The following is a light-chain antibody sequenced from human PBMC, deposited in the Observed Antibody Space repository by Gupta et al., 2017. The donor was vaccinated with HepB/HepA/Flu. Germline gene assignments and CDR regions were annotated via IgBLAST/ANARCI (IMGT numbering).Light chain of an antibody. CDR1: QSVSDSQ. CDR2: AVS. J-gene: IGKJ1*01. CDR3: QQDSSLPWT. Sequence: EFVLTQSPGTLSLSPGERATLSCRTSQSVSDSQLAWYQQKPGQAPRLLIYAVSIRATGVPARLSGSGSGTDFTLTISRLEPEDFAVYYCQQDSSLPWTFGPGTKVEIK. V-gene: IGKV3-20*01.